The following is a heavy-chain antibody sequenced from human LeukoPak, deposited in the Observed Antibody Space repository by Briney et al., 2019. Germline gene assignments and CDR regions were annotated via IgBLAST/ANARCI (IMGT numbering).Heavy chain of an antibody. CDR1: GFTFSSYA. CDR3: AKDEWYYYDSSGPAGDY. D-gene: IGHD3-22*01. J-gene: IGHJ4*02. Sequence: GGSLRLSCAASGFTFSSYAMSWVRQAPGKGLEWVSAISGSGGSTYYADSVKGRFTISRDNSKNTLYLQMNSLRAEDTAVYYCAKDEWYYYDSSGPAGDYWGQGTRVTVSS. V-gene: IGHV3-23*01. CDR2: ISGSGGST.